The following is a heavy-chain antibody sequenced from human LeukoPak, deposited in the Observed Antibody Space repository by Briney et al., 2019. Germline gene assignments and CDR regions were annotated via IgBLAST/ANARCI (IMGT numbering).Heavy chain of an antibody. CDR1: GFTFSSNY. V-gene: IGHV3-53*01. Sequence: PGGSLRLSCAASGFTFSSNYMSWVRQAPGKGLEWVSVIYSGGSTYYADSVKGRFTISRDNSKNTLYLQMDSLRAEDTAVYYCARVLNDYVWGSYLGYWGQGTLVTVSS. CDR3: ARVLNDYVWGSYLGY. D-gene: IGHD3-16*02. J-gene: IGHJ4*02. CDR2: IYSGGST.